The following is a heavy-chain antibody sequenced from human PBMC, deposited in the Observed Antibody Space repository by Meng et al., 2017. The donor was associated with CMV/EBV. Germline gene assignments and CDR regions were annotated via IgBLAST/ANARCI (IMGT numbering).Heavy chain of an antibody. D-gene: IGHD2-2*02. Sequence: GESLKISCAASGFTFSDYYMNWVRQAPGKGLEWVSSISSSSTIYYADSVKGRFTISRDNAKNSLYLQMNSLRAEDTAVYYCARRDCSSTSCYNSYYYYGMDVWGQGTTVTVSS. J-gene: IGHJ6*02. CDR3: ARRDCSSTSCYNSYYYYGMDV. CDR1: GFTFSDYY. V-gene: IGHV3-69-1*01. CDR2: ISSSSTI.